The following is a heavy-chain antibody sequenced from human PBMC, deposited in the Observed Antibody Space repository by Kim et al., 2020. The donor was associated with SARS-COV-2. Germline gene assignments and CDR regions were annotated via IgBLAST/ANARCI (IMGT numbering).Heavy chain of an antibody. CDR2: IYSGGST. CDR1: GFTARSNY. D-gene: IGHD3-22*01. V-gene: IGHV3-53*01. CDR3: ARTDYDSSGYYSDY. Sequence: GGSLRLSCAASGFTARSNYMTWVRQAPGKGLEWVSVIYSGGSTYYADSVKGRFTISRDNSKNTLYLQMNSLGAEDTAVYYCARTDYDSSGYYSDYWGQGTLVTVSS. J-gene: IGHJ4*02.